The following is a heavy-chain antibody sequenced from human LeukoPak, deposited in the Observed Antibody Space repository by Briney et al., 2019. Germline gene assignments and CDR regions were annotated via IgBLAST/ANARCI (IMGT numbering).Heavy chain of an antibody. J-gene: IGHJ4*02. Sequence: ASVTVSCKASGDTFNNHGIHWVRQAPGQGLEWMGTIIPIFGPAHYAQKFQGRVTLTTDTSTSTAYMELRSLRSDDTAVYYCARDHGRIAAGNNLDYWGQGTLVTVSS. CDR1: GDTFNNHG. CDR2: IIPIFGPA. D-gene: IGHD6-13*01. V-gene: IGHV1-69*05. CDR3: ARDHGRIAAGNNLDY.